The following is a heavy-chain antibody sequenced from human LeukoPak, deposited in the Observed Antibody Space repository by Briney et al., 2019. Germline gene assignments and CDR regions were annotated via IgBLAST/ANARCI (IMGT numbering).Heavy chain of an antibody. V-gene: IGHV1-18*01. Sequence: ASVKVSCKASGYTFTSYGISWVRQAPGQGLEWMGWISAYNGNTNYAQKLQGRVTMTTDTSTSTAYMELRSLRSDDTAVYYCARERVYYDFWSGSQNGFDPWGQGTLVTVSS. CDR2: ISAYNGNT. CDR3: ARERVYYDFWSGSQNGFDP. D-gene: IGHD3-3*01. CDR1: GYTFTSYG. J-gene: IGHJ5*02.